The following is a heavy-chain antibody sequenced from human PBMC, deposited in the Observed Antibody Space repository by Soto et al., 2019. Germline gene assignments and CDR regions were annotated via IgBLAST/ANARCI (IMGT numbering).Heavy chain of an antibody. Sequence: PGGSLRLSCAASGFTFSSYWMSWVRQAPGKGLEWVANIKQDGSEEYYLDSVEGRFAISRDNAKNSLCLQMNSLRAEDTAVYYCARLYADFWSGFPWGQGTLVTVSS. CDR3: ARLYADFWSGFP. J-gene: IGHJ5*02. D-gene: IGHD3-3*01. V-gene: IGHV3-7*01. CDR2: IKQDGSEE. CDR1: GFTFSSYW.